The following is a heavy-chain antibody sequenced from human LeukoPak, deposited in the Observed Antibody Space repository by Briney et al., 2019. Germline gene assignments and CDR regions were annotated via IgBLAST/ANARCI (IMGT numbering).Heavy chain of an antibody. J-gene: IGHJ3*02. V-gene: IGHV5-51*01. CDR3: ARLEVVVVTPGRAAFDI. Sequence: GESLKISCKGSGYSFTSYWIAWVRQMPGKDLEWMGIIYPGDSDTNYSPSFQGHVTISADKSISTAYLQWSSLKASDTAMYYCARLEVVVVTPGRAAFDIWGQGTMVTVSS. CDR2: IYPGDSDT. D-gene: IGHD3-22*01. CDR1: GYSFTSYW.